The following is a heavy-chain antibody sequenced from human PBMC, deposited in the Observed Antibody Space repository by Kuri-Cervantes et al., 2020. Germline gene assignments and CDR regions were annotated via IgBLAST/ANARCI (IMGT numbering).Heavy chain of an antibody. CDR2: INYSGST. CDR1: GGSFSGYY. J-gene: IGHJ6*02. CDR3: ARQDDILTGYYNFYYYYGMDV. D-gene: IGHD3-9*01. V-gene: IGHV4-34*01. Sequence: SQTLSLTCAVYGGSFSGYYWSWIRQPPGKGLEWIGEINYSGSTNYNPSLKSRVTISVDTSKNQFSLKLSSVTAADTAVYYCARQDDILTGYYNFYYYYGMDVWGQGTMVTVSS.